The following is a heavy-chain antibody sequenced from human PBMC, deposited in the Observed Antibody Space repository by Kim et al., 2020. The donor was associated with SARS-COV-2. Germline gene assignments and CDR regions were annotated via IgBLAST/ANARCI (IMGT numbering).Heavy chain of an antibody. J-gene: IGHJ4*02. Sequence: SETLSLTCAVYGGSFSGYYWSWIRQPPGKGLEWIGEINHSGSTNYNPSLKSRVTISVDTSKNQFSLKLSSVTAADTAVYYCARVAPRAFDYWGQGTLVT. CDR3: ARVAPRAFDY. CDR2: INHSGST. V-gene: IGHV4-34*01. CDR1: GGSFSGYY.